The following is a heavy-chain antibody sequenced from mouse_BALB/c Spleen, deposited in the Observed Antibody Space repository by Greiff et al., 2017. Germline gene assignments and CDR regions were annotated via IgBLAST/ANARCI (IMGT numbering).Heavy chain of an antibody. V-gene: IGHV5-4*02. D-gene: IGHD1-1*01. CDR1: GFTFSDYY. Sequence: EVQVVESGGGLVKPGGSLKLSCAASGFTFSDYYMYWVRQTPEKRLEWVATISDGGSYTYYPDSVKGRFTISRDNAKNNLYLQMSSLKSEDTAMYYCARADYYGSSPWFAYWGQGTLVTVSA. CDR3: ARADYYGSSPWFAY. CDR2: ISDGGSYT. J-gene: IGHJ3*01.